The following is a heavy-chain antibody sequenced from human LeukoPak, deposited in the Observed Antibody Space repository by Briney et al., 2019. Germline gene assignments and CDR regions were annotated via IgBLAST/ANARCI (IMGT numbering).Heavy chain of an antibody. V-gene: IGHV3-30*03. D-gene: IGHD5-18*01. CDR1: GFTFSSYG. Sequence: GSSLRLSCAASGFTFSSYGMHWVRQAPGKGLEWVTAISHDGINKYYVDSVKGRFTISRDNSKNTLYLQMNSLRAEDTAVYYCARDRGYSCGYWGQGTLVTVSS. CDR2: ISHDGINK. J-gene: IGHJ4*02. CDR3: ARDRGYSCGY.